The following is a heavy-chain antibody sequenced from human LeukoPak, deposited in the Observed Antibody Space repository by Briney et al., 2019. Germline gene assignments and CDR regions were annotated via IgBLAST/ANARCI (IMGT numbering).Heavy chain of an antibody. CDR2: INHSGST. J-gene: IGHJ4*02. CDR3: ARGPIAVAEPDY. Sequence: SETLSLTCAVYGGSFRGYYWSWIRQPPGKGLEWSGEINHSGSTNYNPSLKRRVTISVDTSKNQFSLKLSSVTAADTAVYYCARGPIAVAEPDYWGQGTLVTVSS. CDR1: GGSFRGYY. D-gene: IGHD6-19*01. V-gene: IGHV4-34*01.